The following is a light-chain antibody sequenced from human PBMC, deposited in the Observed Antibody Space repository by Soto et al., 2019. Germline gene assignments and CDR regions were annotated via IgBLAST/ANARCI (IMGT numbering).Light chain of an antibody. Sequence: EIVLTQSPATLSLSPGERATLSCRASQSVSSYLAWYQQKPGQAPRLLIYDASNRATGIPARFSGSGSGTDFTLTITSLEPEDFAVYYCQHHSNWLAFGGGTKVDIK. CDR3: QHHSNWLA. CDR2: DAS. V-gene: IGKV3-11*01. J-gene: IGKJ4*01. CDR1: QSVSSY.